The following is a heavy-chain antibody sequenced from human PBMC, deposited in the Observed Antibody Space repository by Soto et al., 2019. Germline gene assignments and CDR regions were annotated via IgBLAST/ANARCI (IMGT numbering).Heavy chain of an antibody. J-gene: IGHJ4*02. Sequence: QVQLVESGGGVVQPGGSLRLSCAASGFTFSRNPMHWVRQTPGGGLEWVALISYDGINKHHADSVKGRFTISRDKSRSTLYLQMDSLRTEDTAVYYCAREGSGWYQYSDYWGQGTLVTVSS. V-gene: IGHV3-30-3*01. CDR3: AREGSGWYQYSDY. D-gene: IGHD6-19*01. CDR1: GFTFSRNP. CDR2: ISYDGINK.